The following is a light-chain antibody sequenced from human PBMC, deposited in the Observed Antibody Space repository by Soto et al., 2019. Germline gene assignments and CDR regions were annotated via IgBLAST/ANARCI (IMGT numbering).Light chain of an antibody. CDR1: SSDVGGYNH. V-gene: IGLV2-14*01. CDR2: DVS. J-gene: IGLJ2*01. CDR3: SSYTANSVV. Sequence: QSVLTQPASVSGSPGQSITISCTGTSSDVGGYNHVSWYQQHPGKAPKLMIYDVSNRPSGVSNRFSGSKSGNTASLTISGLQAEDEADYYCSSYTANSVVFGGGTKLTVL.